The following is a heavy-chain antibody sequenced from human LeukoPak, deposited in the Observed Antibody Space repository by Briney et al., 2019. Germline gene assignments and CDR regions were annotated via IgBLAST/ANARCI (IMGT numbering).Heavy chain of an antibody. CDR2: IYYSGST. CDR1: GGSISSSSYY. CDR3: ARGTIAAAAYPLGY. Sequence: SETLSLTCTVSGGSISSSSYYWGWIRQPPGKGLEWIGSIYYSGSTYYNPSLKSRVTISVDTSKNQFSLKLSSVTAADTAVYYCARGTIAAAAYPLGYWGQGTLVTVSS. J-gene: IGHJ4*02. V-gene: IGHV4-39*01. D-gene: IGHD6-13*01.